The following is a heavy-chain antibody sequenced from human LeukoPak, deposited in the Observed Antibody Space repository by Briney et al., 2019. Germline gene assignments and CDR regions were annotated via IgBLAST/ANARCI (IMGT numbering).Heavy chain of an antibody. CDR1: GFTFSSYA. Sequence: GGTLRLSCAASGFTFSSYAISWVRQAPGKGLEWVSGISGSGVSTYYADSVKGRFTISRDNSKNTLYLQMNSLRAEDTAVYYCAKDRSYYDSSGYIYYFDYWGQGTLVTVSS. D-gene: IGHD3-22*01. CDR3: AKDRSYYDSSGYIYYFDY. V-gene: IGHV3-23*01. CDR2: ISGSGVST. J-gene: IGHJ4*02.